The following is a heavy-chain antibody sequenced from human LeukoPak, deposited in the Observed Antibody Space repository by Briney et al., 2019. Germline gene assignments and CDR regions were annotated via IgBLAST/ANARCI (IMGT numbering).Heavy chain of an antibody. J-gene: IGHJ6*02. CDR1: GHSFTDYW. CDR2: IFPGDSDT. CDR3: ARHDHYYAMDV. Sequence: GESLQISCKVSGHSFTDYWIGWVRQMPGKGLEWMGVIFPGDSDTRYSPSFQGQVTISADKSIRTAYLQWSSLKASDTAIYYCARHDHYYAMDVWGQGTTGTVSS. V-gene: IGHV5-51*01.